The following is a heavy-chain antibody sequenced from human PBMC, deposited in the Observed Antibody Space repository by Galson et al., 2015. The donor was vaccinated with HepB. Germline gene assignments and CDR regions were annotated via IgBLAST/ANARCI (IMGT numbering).Heavy chain of an antibody. D-gene: IGHD3-9*01. Sequence: SVKVSCKASGYTFSDYYIHWVRQAPGQGLEWMGWINPHNGGTNYAQKFQGWVTMTRDTSISTAYMELRSDDTAVYYCARSRGLYDILAGYPNRFDPWGQGSLVTVSS. CDR3: ARSRGLYDILAGYPNRFDP. V-gene: IGHV1-2*04. CDR1: GYTFSDYY. CDR2: INPHNGGT. J-gene: IGHJ5*02.